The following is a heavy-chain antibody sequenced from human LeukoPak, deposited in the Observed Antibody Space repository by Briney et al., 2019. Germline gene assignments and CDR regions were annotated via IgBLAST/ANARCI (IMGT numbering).Heavy chain of an antibody. CDR1: GYTFTSYD. CDR2: ISAYNGNT. J-gene: IGHJ4*02. Sequence: ASVKVSCKASGYTFTSYDINWVRQAPGQGLEWMGWISAYNGNTNYAQKLQGRVTMTTDTSTSTAYMELRSLRSDDTAVYYCARVGVSFSLSDYWGQGTLVTVSS. V-gene: IGHV1-18*01. CDR3: ARVGVSFSLSDY. D-gene: IGHD6-13*01.